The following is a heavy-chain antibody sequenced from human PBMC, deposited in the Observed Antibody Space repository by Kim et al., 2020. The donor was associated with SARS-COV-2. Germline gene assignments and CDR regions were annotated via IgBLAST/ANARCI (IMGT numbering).Heavy chain of an antibody. Sequence: SVKVSCKASGGTFSSYTISWVRQAPGQGLEWMGRIIPILGIANYAQKFQGRVTITADKSTSTAYMELSSLRSEDTAVYYCARQGRGYCGGDCYDYFDYWGQGTLVTVSS. CDR1: GGTFSSYT. CDR3: ARQGRGYCGGDCYDYFDY. CDR2: IIPILGIA. D-gene: IGHD2-21*02. V-gene: IGHV1-69*02. J-gene: IGHJ4*02.